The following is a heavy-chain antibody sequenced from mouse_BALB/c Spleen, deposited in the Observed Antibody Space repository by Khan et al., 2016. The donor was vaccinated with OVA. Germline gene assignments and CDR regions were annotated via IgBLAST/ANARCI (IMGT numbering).Heavy chain of an antibody. D-gene: IGHD1-1*01. V-gene: IGHV5-6*01. CDR3: ARLAYYYNREGFAY. CDR2: INTGGAYT. CDR1: GFTFSTYG. J-gene: IGHJ3*01. Sequence: EVELVESGGDFVRSGGSLKLSCAASGFTFSTYGMSWVRQTPDKRLEWVATINTGGAYTYYPDSVKGRFTISRDNAKNTLYLQLSSLKSEDTAIYYCARLAYYYNREGFAYWGQGTLVTVSA.